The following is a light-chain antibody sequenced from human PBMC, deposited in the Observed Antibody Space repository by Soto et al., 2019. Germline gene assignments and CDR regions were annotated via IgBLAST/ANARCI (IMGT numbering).Light chain of an antibody. V-gene: IGLV2-8*01. J-gene: IGLJ1*01. CDR1: KXDIGVYDF. CDR2: EVV. CDR3: KSYAGSSTYV. Sequence: QSVLTQPPSASGSPGQSVTISCTGTKXDIGVYDFVSWYQHHPGKAPRLIIYEVVQRPSGVPDRFSGSKSGNTASLTVSGLQAADEADYFCKSYAGSSTYVFGSGTKVTVL.